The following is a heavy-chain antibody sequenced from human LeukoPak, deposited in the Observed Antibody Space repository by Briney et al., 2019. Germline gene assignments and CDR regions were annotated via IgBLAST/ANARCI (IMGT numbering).Heavy chain of an antibody. CDR3: AREVYYYDSSGYSAFDY. CDR2: IYSGGST. Sequence: GGSLRLSCAASGFTVSSNYMSWVRQAPGKGLEWVSVIYSGGSTYYADSVKGRFTISRDNSKNTLYLQVNSLRAEDTAVYYCAREVYYYDSSGYSAFDYWGQGTLVTVSS. V-gene: IGHV3-66*01. J-gene: IGHJ4*02. CDR1: GFTVSSNY. D-gene: IGHD3-22*01.